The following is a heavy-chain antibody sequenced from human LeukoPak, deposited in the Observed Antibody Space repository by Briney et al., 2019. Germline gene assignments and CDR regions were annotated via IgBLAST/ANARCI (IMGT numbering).Heavy chain of an antibody. CDR1: GFSLDDYT. CDR2: ISWDGGSR. CDR3: AATQISGDNNDSFDY. J-gene: IGHJ4*02. Sequence: GGSLRLSCAASGFSLDDYTMNWVRQVPGKGLEWISLISWDGGSRHYADSVKGRFTISKDSSKNSLYLQMNSLRTEDTALYYCAATQISGDNNDSFDYWGQGTLVTVSS. D-gene: IGHD5-18*01. V-gene: IGHV3-43*01.